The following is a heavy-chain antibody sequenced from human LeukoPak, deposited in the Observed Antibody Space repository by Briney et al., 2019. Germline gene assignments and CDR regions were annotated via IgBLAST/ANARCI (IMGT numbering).Heavy chain of an antibody. Sequence: ASVKVSCKASGYTFGNHDITWVRQAPGQGHEWMGWISAYNGNPNPAQNFQGRVTMTTDTSTSTAYMELRSLRSDDTAVYYCARVSSSGAAAGPIDYWGQGTLVTVSS. CDR2: ISAYNGNP. D-gene: IGHD6-13*01. V-gene: IGHV1-18*01. CDR1: GYTFGNHD. CDR3: ARVSSSGAAAGPIDY. J-gene: IGHJ4*02.